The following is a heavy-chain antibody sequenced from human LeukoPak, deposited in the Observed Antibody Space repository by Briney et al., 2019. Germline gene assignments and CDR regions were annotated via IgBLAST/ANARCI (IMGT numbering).Heavy chain of an antibody. CDR3: ARTGYCSSTSCSAGFDP. J-gene: IGHJ5*02. D-gene: IGHD2-2*01. CDR1: GFTFSSYA. CDR2: LSGGGGST. Sequence: GGSLRLSCAASGFTFSSYAMSWVRQAPGKGLDWVSGLSGGGGSTYYADSVKGRFTISRDNSKNTLYLQMNSLRAEDTAIYYCARTGYCSSTSCSAGFDPWGQGTLVTVSS. V-gene: IGHV3-23*01.